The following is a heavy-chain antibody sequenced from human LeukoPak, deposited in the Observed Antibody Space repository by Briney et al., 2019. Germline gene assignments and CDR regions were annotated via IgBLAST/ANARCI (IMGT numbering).Heavy chain of an antibody. CDR1: GFTFSSYW. V-gene: IGHV3-7*01. Sequence: GGSLRLSSAASGFTFSSYWMSWVRQAPGKGLEWVANIKQDGSEKYYVDSVKGRFTISRDNAKNSLYLQMNSLRAEDTAVYYCARDRGTSYYYDSSGYGYAFDIWGQGTMVTVSS. J-gene: IGHJ3*02. D-gene: IGHD3-22*01. CDR3: ARDRGTSYYYDSSGYGYAFDI. CDR2: IKQDGSEK.